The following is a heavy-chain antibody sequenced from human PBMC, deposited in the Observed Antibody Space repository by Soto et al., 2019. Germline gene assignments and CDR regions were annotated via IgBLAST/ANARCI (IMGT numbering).Heavy chain of an antibody. CDR2: ISYDGSNK. J-gene: IGHJ4*02. Sequence: QVQLVESGGGVVQSGTSLRLSCAASGFPFSSYGMHWVRQAPGKGLEWVAQISYDGSNKFYADSVKGRFTISRDYSKNTLYLQMSSLRAEDTAVYYCAGGQYYFDYCGQGTVVSVSS. V-gene: IGHV3-30*03. D-gene: IGHD2-15*01. CDR3: AGGQYYFDY. CDR1: GFPFSSYG.